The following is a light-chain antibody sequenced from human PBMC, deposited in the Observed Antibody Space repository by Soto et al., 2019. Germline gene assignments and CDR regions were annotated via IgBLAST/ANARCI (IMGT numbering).Light chain of an antibody. Sequence: IQITQAPSNLYASIGDRVTIPCRASQTIDTYLNWYQQKPGKAPNLLIYAVSSLQSGVPSRFSGSGPGTHFTLTISSLQPEDFATYYCHQTYTSPLAFGGGTKVDIK. CDR3: HQTYTSPLA. J-gene: IGKJ4*01. CDR1: QTIDTY. CDR2: AVS. V-gene: IGKV1-39*01.